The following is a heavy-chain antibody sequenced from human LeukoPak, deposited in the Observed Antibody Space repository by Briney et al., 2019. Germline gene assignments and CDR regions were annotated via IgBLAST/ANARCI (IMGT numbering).Heavy chain of an antibody. J-gene: IGHJ5*02. Sequence: SETLSLTCAVYGGSFSGYYWSWIRQPPGKGLEWIGEINHSGSTNYNPSLKSRVTISVDTSKNQFSLKLSSVTAADTAVYYCARDHYYDILTGYPNWFDPWGQGTLVTVSS. CDR1: GGSFSGYY. V-gene: IGHV4-34*01. CDR3: ARDHYYDILTGYPNWFDP. D-gene: IGHD3-9*01. CDR2: INHSGST.